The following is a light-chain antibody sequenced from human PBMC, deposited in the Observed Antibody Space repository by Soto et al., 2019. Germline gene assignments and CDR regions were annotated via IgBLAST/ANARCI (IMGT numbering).Light chain of an antibody. CDR2: GGS. V-gene: IGLV2-23*01. CDR3: CSFAGNSTLI. CDR1: SINVGNYNL. Sequence: QSALTQPASVSGSPGQSITISCIGTSINVGNYNLVSWYQQYPGRSPKLMIYGGSRRPSGISNRFSGSKSDNTATLTISGLQAEDEATYFCCSFAGNSTLIFGGGTKLTVL. J-gene: IGLJ2*01.